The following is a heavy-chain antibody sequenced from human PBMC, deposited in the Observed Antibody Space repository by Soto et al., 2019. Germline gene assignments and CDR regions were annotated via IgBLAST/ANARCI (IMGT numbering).Heavy chain of an antibody. CDR1: GFTFSSYS. CDR2: INHDGGGT. CDR3: GRGGAAQRLRPHYYTGMDV. V-gene: IGHV3-7*01. D-gene: IGHD1-1*01. J-gene: IGHJ6*02. Sequence: PGGSLRLSCAASGFTFSSYSMSWVRQAPGKGLEWVANINHDGGGTYYVDSVKGRFTISRDNAKNTLYLQMNSLRAEDTAVYYCGRGGAAQRLRPHYYTGMDVWGQGTTATVS.